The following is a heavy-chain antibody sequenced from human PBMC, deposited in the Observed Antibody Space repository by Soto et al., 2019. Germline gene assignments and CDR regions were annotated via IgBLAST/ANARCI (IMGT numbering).Heavy chain of an antibody. J-gene: IGHJ4*02. V-gene: IGHV4-39*01. D-gene: IGHD3-3*01. Sequence: PSETLSLTCTVSGGSISSSSYYWGWIRQPPGKGLEWIGSIYYSGSTYYNPSLKSRVTISVDTSKNQFSLKLSSVTAADMAVYYCARRDVETFDYWGQGTLVTVAS. CDR3: ARRDVETFDY. CDR2: IYYSGST. CDR1: GGSISSSSYY.